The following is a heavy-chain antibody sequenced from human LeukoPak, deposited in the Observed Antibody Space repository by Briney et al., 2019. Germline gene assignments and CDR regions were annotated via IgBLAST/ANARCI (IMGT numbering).Heavy chain of an antibody. CDR1: GGSISSGGYY. Sequence: SQTLSLTCTVSGGSISSGGYYWSWIRQHPGKGLEWIGEINHSGSTNYNPSLKSRVTISVDTSKNQFSLKLSSVTAADTAVYYCARGPGDTVATTFDYWGQGTLVTVSS. CDR3: ARGPGDTVATTFDY. V-gene: IGHV4-31*03. CDR2: INHSGST. D-gene: IGHD4-17*01. J-gene: IGHJ4*02.